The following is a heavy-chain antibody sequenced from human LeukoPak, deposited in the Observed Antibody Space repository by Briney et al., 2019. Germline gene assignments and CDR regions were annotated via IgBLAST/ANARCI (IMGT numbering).Heavy chain of an antibody. D-gene: IGHD1-26*01. CDR3: ARDKIVGATKLDY. J-gene: IGHJ4*02. Sequence: GGSLRLSCAASGFTFSSYWMSWVRQAPGKGLEWVANIKQDGSEKRYVDSVKGRFTISRDNAKNSLYLQMNSLRAEDTAVYYCARDKIVGATKLDYWGQGTLVTVSS. V-gene: IGHV3-7*01. CDR1: GFTFSSYW. CDR2: IKQDGSEK.